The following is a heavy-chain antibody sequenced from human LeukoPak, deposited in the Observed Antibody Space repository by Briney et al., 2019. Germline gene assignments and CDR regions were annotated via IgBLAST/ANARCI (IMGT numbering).Heavy chain of an antibody. CDR2: IHGDGGDT. J-gene: IGHJ4*02. V-gene: IGHV3-74*01. D-gene: IGHD3-22*01. Sequence: GGSLRLSCAASGFTFRSYWMSWIRQSPGKELLWVSRIHGDGGDTSYADSVKGRFTISRDNAKNTLYLQMDGLTAEDTAVYYCARRLYYDTAGSPFDLWGQGTLVIVS. CDR3: ARRLYYDTAGSPFDL. CDR1: GFTFRSYW.